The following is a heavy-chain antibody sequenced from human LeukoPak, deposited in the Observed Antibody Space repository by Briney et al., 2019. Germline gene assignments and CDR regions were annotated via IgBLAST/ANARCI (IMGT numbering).Heavy chain of an antibody. CDR3: ARDGTPFDS. J-gene: IGHJ4*02. D-gene: IGHD1-26*01. Sequence: PGASLRLSCAAAGFTFRSYWMSWVRQPPGKGLGWVANIKQDGSEKYYVDSVRGRFSISRDNAKNSVYLQMSSLRAEDTAVYYCARDGTPFDSWGQGTLVTVSS. CDR1: GFTFRSYW. CDR2: IKQDGSEK. V-gene: IGHV3-7*01.